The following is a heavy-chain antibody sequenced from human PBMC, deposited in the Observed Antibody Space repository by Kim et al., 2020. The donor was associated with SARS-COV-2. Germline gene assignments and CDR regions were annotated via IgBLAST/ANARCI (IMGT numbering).Heavy chain of an antibody. CDR1: GFTFSSHW. J-gene: IGHJ4*02. V-gene: IGHV3-74*01. CDR3: SRGRPGTGMDY. CDR2: INSDGSST. Sequence: GGSLRLSCAASGFTFSSHWMHWVRQAPGKGLVWVSYINSDGSSTTYADSVKGRFTLSRDNAKNTLYLQMNSLRAEDTAVYYCSRGRPGTGMDYWGQGALVTVSS. D-gene: IGHD1-1*01.